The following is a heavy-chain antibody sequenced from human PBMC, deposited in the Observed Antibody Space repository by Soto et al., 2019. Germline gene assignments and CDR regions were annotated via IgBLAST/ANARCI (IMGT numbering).Heavy chain of an antibody. J-gene: IGHJ6*02. Sequence: ASVKVSCKASGYTFTSYDINWVRQATGQGLEWMGWMNPNSGNTGYAQKFQGRVTMTRNTPISTAYMELSSLRSEDTAVYYCARDRAARHSLRASYYYYGMDVWGQGTTVTVSS. CDR1: GYTFTSYD. CDR3: ARDRAARHSLRASYYYYGMDV. CDR2: MNPNSGNT. V-gene: IGHV1-8*01. D-gene: IGHD6-6*01.